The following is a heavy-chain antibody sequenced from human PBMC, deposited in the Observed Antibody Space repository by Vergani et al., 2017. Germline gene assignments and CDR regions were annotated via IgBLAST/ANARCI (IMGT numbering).Heavy chain of an antibody. V-gene: IGHV4-31*03. CDR1: GGSISSGGYY. Sequence: QVQLQESGPGLVKPSQTLSLTCTVSGGSISSGGYYWSWIRQHPGKGLEWIGYIYYSGSTYYNPSLKSRVTISVDTSKNQFSLKLSSVTAADTAVYYFARGGGGYSSGWVPRYYMDVWGKGTTVTVSS. D-gene: IGHD6-19*01. J-gene: IGHJ6*03. CDR2: IYYSGST. CDR3: ARGGGGYSSGWVPRYYMDV.